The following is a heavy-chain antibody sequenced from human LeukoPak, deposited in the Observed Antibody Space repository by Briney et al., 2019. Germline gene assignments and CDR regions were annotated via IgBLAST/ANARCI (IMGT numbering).Heavy chain of an antibody. D-gene: IGHD3-10*01. CDR3: ARDPIYGSGSYFYGMDV. V-gene: IGHV4-38-2*02. J-gene: IGHJ6*02. Sequence: SETLSLTCTVSGYSISSGYYWGWIRQPPGKGLEWIGEIYHSGSTNYNPSLKSRVTISVDKSKNQFSLKLSSVTAADTAVYYCARDPIYGSGSYFYGMDVWGQGTTVTVSS. CDR1: GYSISSGYY. CDR2: IYHSGST.